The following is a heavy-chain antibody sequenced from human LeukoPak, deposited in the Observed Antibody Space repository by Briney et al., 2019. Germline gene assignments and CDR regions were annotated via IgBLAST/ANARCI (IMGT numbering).Heavy chain of an antibody. D-gene: IGHD5-18*01. J-gene: IGHJ2*01. V-gene: IGHV4-4*07. CDR1: GGSISSYY. CDR3: AREDTTPQFYWYFDL. CDR2: IYTSGST. Sequence: SETLSLTCTVSGGSISSYYWSWIRQPAGKGLEWIGRIYTSGSTNYNPSLKSRVTMSVDTSKNQFSLKLSSVTAADTAVYYCAREDTTPQFYWYFDLWGRGTLVTVSS.